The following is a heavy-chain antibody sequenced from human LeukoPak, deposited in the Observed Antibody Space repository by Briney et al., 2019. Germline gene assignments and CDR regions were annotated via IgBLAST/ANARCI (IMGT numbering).Heavy chain of an antibody. J-gene: IGHJ4*02. Sequence: PGGSLRLSCAASGFIFSSYAMSWVRQAPGKGLEWVSGISGSGDTTYYADSVKGRFTISRDSSKNTLYLQMNSLRAEDTAVYYCAKTYASAWYLGYWGQGTLVTVSS. CDR3: AKTYASAWYLGY. CDR1: GFIFSSYA. V-gene: IGHV3-23*01. CDR2: ISGSGDTT. D-gene: IGHD6-19*01.